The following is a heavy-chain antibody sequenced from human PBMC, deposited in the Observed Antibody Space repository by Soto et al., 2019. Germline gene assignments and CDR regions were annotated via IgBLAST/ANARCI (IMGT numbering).Heavy chain of an antibody. V-gene: IGHV4-4*07. D-gene: IGHD5-12*01. CDR1: SLSINTFY. CDR2: IFSSGST. CDR3: AREGSYSAYNFAHGIQLWSFDF. Sequence: FEMRSLTCTVSSLSINTFYLYWVRPPSGKGLLWIWRIFSSGSTSFNPSLESRVAMSVDTSKNHFSLNLSSVTAADMAVYYCAREGSYSAYNFAHGIQLWSFDFWGQGALVTVSA. J-gene: IGHJ4*02.